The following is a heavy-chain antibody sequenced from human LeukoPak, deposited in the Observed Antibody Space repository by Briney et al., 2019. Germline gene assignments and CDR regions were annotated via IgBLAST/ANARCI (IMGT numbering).Heavy chain of an antibody. CDR2: IWSDGINR. D-gene: IGHD6-19*01. V-gene: IGHV3-33*01. Sequence: GGSLRLSCAASGFIFSSYGMHWVRQAPGKGLEWVAVIWSDGINRYYADSVKGRFTFSRDNSKNTLSLQMNSLRAEDTAVYYCATSLAVAGKVYYYYYMDVWGKGTTVTVSS. CDR1: GFIFSSYG. CDR3: ATSLAVAGKVYYYYYMDV. J-gene: IGHJ6*03.